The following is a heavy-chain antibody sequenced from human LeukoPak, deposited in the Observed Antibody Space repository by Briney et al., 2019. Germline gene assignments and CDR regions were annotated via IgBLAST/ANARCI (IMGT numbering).Heavy chain of an antibody. V-gene: IGHV3-23*01. J-gene: IGHJ2*01. CDR1: GFTFSSYA. D-gene: IGHD4-17*01. Sequence: GGSLRLSCAASGFTFSSYAMSWVRQAPGKGLEWVSAISGSGGSTYYADSVKGRFTISRDNSKNTLYLQMNSLRAEDTAVYYWAKSLVDYGVHWYFDLWGRGPLVTVSS. CDR2: ISGSGGST. CDR3: AKSLVDYGVHWYFDL.